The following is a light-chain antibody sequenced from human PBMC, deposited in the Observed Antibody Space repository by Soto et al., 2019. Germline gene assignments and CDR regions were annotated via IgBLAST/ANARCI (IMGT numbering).Light chain of an antibody. CDR3: QQYNSYPYT. Sequence: DLQMTQSPSTLSASVGDRVTITCRASQSFSTWLAWYQQKPGKAPKLLIYKASHLESGVPSRFSGSGSGTEFTLTISSLQPDDFATYYCQQYNSYPYTSGQGTKLEIK. CDR2: KAS. CDR1: QSFSTW. J-gene: IGKJ2*01. V-gene: IGKV1-5*03.